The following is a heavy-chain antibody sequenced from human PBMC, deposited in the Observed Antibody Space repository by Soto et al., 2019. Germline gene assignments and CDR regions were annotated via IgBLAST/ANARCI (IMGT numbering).Heavy chain of an antibody. D-gene: IGHD3-10*01. CDR3: ARERGVRGSSSFGY. CDR1: GYTFTSYD. Sequence: QVQLVQSGAEVKKPGASVKVSCKASGYTFTSYDINWVRQATGQGLEWMGWMNPNSGNTGYAQKFPGRVTMTRNTSISTAYMALISLRSEDTAVYYCARERGVRGSSSFGYWGQGTLVTVSS. J-gene: IGHJ4*02. CDR2: MNPNSGNT. V-gene: IGHV1-8*01.